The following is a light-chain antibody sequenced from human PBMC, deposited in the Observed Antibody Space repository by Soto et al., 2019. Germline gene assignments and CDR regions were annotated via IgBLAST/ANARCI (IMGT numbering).Light chain of an antibody. CDR2: DAS. V-gene: IGKV3-20*01. CDR3: QKYGSSPPWT. J-gene: IGKJ1*01. CDR1: QSVSSY. Sequence: EIVLTQSPATLSLSPGERATLSCRASQSVSSYLAWYQQKPGQAPRLLIYDASNRATGIPDRFSGSGSGTDFTLTISRLEPEDFAVYYCQKYGSSPPWTFGQGTEVDIK.